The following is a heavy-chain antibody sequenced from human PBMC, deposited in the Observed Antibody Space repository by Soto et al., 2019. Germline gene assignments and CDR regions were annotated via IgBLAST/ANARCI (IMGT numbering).Heavy chain of an antibody. V-gene: IGHV1-46*01. Sequence: GASVKVSYKASGYTFTSYYMHWVRQAPGQGLEWMGIINPSGGGTSYAQKFQGRVTMTRGTSTSTVYMELSSLRSEDTAIYYCASSYGSGYRAFDYWGQGALVTVSS. CDR3: ASSYGSGYRAFDY. CDR1: GYTFTSYY. D-gene: IGHD3-10*01. CDR2: INPSGGGT. J-gene: IGHJ4*02.